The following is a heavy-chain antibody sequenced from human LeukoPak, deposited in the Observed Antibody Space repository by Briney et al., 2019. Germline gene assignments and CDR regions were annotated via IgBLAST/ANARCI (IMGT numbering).Heavy chain of an antibody. CDR3: ARLAEMATIFEGYFDY. D-gene: IGHD5-24*01. Sequence: PGASLQISCKGSGYIFTNYWIAWVRQLPGKGLEWMGIIYPGDSGTRYSPSFQGQVTISADKSISTAYLQWSSLKASDTAMYYCARLAEMATIFEGYFDYWGQGTLVTVSS. V-gene: IGHV5-51*01. CDR1: GYIFTNYW. CDR2: IYPGDSGT. J-gene: IGHJ4*02.